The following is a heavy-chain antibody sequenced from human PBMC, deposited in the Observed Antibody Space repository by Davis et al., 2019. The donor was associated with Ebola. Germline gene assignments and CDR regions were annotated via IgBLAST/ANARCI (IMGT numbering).Heavy chain of an antibody. D-gene: IGHD6-19*01. V-gene: IGHV3-7*01. CDR3: ARDRYSSAGMDV. CDR1: GFTFSNYW. J-gene: IGHJ6*04. Sequence: GESLKISCAASGFTFSNYWMLWVRQAPGKGLEWVAVIKRDGSEIYYVDSVKGRFTISRDNAKNSQYLQMNSLRAEDTAVYYCARDRYSSAGMDVWGKGTTVTVSS. CDR2: IKRDGSEI.